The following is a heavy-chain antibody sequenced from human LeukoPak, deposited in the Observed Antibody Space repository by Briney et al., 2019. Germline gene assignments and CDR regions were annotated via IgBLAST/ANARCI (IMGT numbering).Heavy chain of an antibody. CDR3: ATPAAMVRGQYYFDY. D-gene: IGHD3-10*01. CDR2: IIPILGIA. J-gene: IGHJ4*02. Sequence: ASVKVSCKASGGTFSSYAISWVRQAPGQGLEWMGRIIPILGIANYAQKFQGRVTITADKSTSTAYMELSSLRSEGTAVYYCATPAAMVRGQYYFDYWGQGTLVTVSS. V-gene: IGHV1-69*04. CDR1: GGTFSSYA.